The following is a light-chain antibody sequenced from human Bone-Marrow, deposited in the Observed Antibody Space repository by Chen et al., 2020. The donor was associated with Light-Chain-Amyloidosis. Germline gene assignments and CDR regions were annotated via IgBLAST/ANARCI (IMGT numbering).Light chain of an antibody. CDR1: QSISSY. J-gene: IGKJ4*01. V-gene: IGKV1-39*01. CDR3: QQSYSTPLT. Sequence: DIQMTQSPSSLSASVGDRVTITCRASQSISSYLNWYQQKPGKAPKLLIYAASSLQSGVPSRFSGSGSGTDFTLPISSLQPEDFATYYCQQSYSTPLTVGGGTKVEIK. CDR2: AAS.